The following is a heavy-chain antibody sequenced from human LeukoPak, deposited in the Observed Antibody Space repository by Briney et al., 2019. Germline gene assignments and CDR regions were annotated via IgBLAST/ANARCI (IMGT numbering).Heavy chain of an antibody. CDR3: AIVGPRYYYYYMDV. CDR1: AFTISRYS. CDR2: TSSSSSYI. V-gene: IGHV3-21*01. Sequence: GGSLRLSCAASAFTISRYSMNWVRQAPGKGLAGDSSTSSSSSYIYYADSVKGRFTIYTDNAKNSLYLQMNSLRAGDTAVYYCAIVGPRYYYYYMDVWGKGTTVTVSS. J-gene: IGHJ6*03.